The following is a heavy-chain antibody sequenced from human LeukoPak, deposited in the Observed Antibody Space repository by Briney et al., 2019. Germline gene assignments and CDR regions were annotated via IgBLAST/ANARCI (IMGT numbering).Heavy chain of an antibody. J-gene: IGHJ4*02. CDR1: GFTFSNYC. V-gene: IGHV3-33*01. CDR3: AREESSLVLGGLAY. Sequence: GRSLRLSCAASGFTFSNYCIHWVRQAPGKGLEWVTFIQTDGNTKYYADSVRGRFTISRDNSKNTVSLQMNSLRAEDTAVYYCAREESSLVLGGLAYWGQGTLVTVSS. D-gene: IGHD6-13*01. CDR2: IQTDGNTK.